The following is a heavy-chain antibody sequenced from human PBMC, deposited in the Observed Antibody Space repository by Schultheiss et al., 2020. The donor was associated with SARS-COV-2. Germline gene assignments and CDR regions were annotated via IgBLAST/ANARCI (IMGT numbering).Heavy chain of an antibody. CDR1: GYRFTSYW. Sequence: GESLKISCKGSGYRFTSYWITWVRQMPGKGLEWMGIIYPGDSDTRYSPSFQGQVTISADKSISTAYLQWSSLKASDTAMYYCARRKYDFWSGYPSDYFDPWGQGTLVTVSS. J-gene: IGHJ5*02. CDR3: ARRKYDFWSGYPSDYFDP. V-gene: IGHV5-51*01. CDR2: IYPGDSDT. D-gene: IGHD3-3*01.